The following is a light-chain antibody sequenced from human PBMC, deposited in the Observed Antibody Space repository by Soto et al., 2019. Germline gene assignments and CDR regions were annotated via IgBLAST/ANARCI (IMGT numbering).Light chain of an antibody. CDR1: QGVANY. CDR2: AAS. V-gene: IGKV1-9*01. Sequence: DIQLTQSPAFLSASVGDRVTITCRASQGVANYLAWYQQKPGKAPKVLIYAASTLQTGVPSRFSGSGFGTEFTLTISSLQPDDFATYFCQQVNSFPPDTFGPGTKVDI. CDR3: QQVNSFPPDT. J-gene: IGKJ3*01.